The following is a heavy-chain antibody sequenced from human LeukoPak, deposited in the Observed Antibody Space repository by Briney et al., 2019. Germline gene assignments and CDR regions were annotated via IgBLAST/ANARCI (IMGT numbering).Heavy chain of an antibody. D-gene: IGHD1-26*01. CDR3: ARRIRGRHVDY. CDR2: IYYSGST. V-gene: IGHV4-39*01. Sequence: SETLSLTCTVSGGSMSSSSYYWGWIRQPPGKGLEWIGSIYYSGSTYYNPSLKSRVTISVDTTKNQFSLKLSSVTAADTAVYYCARRIRGRHVDYWGQGTLVTVSS. CDR1: GGSMSSSSYY. J-gene: IGHJ4*02.